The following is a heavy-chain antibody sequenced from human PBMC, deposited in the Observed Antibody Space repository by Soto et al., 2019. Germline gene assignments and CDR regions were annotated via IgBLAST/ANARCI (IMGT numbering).Heavy chain of an antibody. J-gene: IGHJ4*02. CDR2: IIPIFGTA. V-gene: IGHV1-69*06. D-gene: IGHD3-22*01. CDR1: GGTFSSYA. CDR3: AVLNRGYYDSSGYPIDY. Sequence: SVKVSCKASGGTFSSYAISWVRQAPGQGLEWMGGIIPIFGTANYAQKFQGRVTMTEDTSTDTAYMELSSLRSEDTAVYYCAVLNRGYYDSSGYPIDYWGQGTLVTVSS.